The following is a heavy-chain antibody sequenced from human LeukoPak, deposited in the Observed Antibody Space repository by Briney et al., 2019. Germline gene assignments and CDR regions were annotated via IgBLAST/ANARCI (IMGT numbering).Heavy chain of an antibody. D-gene: IGHD4-17*01. V-gene: IGHV4-31*03. CDR1: GGSISSGGYY. J-gene: IGHJ6*02. CDR3: ARDPVYGDPYHYYGMDV. CDR2: IYYSGST. Sequence: SQTLSLTCTVSGGSISSGGYYWSWIRQHPGKGLEWIGYIYYSGSTYYNPSLKSRVTISVDTSKNQFSLKLSSVTAADTAVYYCARDPVYGDPYHYYGMDVWGQGTTVTVSS.